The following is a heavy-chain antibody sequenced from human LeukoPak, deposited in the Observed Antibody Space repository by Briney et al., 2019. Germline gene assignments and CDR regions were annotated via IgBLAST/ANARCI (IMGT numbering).Heavy chain of an antibody. CDR2: IWYDGSNK. V-gene: IGHV3-33*01. CDR1: GFTLSSYC. D-gene: IGHD6-6*01. J-gene: IGHJ4*02. Sequence: GSLRLSCAASGFTLSSYCMQWVRQALSKGLEWVAVIWYDGSNKYYADSVKGRFTISRDNSKNTLHLQMNSLRAEDTAVYYCARDYSSSLDYWGQGTLVTVSS. CDR3: ARDYSSSLDY.